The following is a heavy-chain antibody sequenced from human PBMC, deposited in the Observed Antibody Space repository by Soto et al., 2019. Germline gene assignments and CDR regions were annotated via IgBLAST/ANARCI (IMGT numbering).Heavy chain of an antibody. CDR3: ARSYYDSSGYLLALALDY. CDR1: GYTFTGYY. D-gene: IGHD3-22*01. J-gene: IGHJ4*02. CDR2: INPNSGGT. Sequence: ASVKVSCKASGYTFTGYYMHWVRQAPGQGLEWMGWINPNSGGTNYAQKFQGWVTMTRDTSISTAYMELSRLRSDDTAVYYRARSYYDSSGYLLALALDYWGQGTLVTVSS. V-gene: IGHV1-2*04.